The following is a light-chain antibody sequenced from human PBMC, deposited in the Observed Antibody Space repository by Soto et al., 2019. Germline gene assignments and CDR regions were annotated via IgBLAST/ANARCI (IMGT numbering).Light chain of an antibody. V-gene: IGKV3-15*01. CDR1: QSVSSN. CDR2: GAS. Sequence: EIVMTQSPSTLSVSPWERSTRSCRASQSVSSNLAWYQQKPGQAPRLLIYGASTRATSIPARFSGSGSGTEFTLTISSLQSEDFAVYYCQQYNNWPLTFGGGTKVDI. J-gene: IGKJ4*01. CDR3: QQYNNWPLT.